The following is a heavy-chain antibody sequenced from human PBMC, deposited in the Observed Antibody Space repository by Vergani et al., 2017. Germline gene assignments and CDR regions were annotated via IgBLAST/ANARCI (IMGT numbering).Heavy chain of an antibody. D-gene: IGHD5-24*01. CDR3: ARGRDGYNYGSIGWFDP. CDR2: IDYSGST. J-gene: IGHJ5*02. V-gene: IGHV4-30-4*01. Sequence: QVQLQESGPGLVKPSQTLSLTCTVSGGSISSGDYYWSWIRQPPGKGLEWIGYIDYSGSTNYNPSLKSRVTISVDTSKNQFSLKLSSVTAADTAVYYCARGRDGYNYGSIGWFDPWGQGTLVTVSS. CDR1: GGSISSGDYY.